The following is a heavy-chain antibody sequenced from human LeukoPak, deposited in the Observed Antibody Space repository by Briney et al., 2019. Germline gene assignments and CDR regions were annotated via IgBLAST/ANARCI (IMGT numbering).Heavy chain of an antibody. CDR1: GGFISSYY. J-gene: IGHJ4*02. CDR2: IYYRGST. CDR3: ARESYFFDY. Sequence: SETLSLTCTVSGGFISSYYWSWIRQPPGKGLEWIGYIYYRGSTNYNPSLKSRVTISVNTSKNQFSLKLSSVTAADTAVYYCARESYFFDYWGQGTLVTVS. V-gene: IGHV4-59*01. D-gene: IGHD3-16*02.